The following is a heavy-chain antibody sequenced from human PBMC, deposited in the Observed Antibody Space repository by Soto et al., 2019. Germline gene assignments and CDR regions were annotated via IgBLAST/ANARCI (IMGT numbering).Heavy chain of an antibody. J-gene: IGHJ1*01. Sequence: EVQLVESGGGLIQPGGSLRLSCAASGFTVSSNYMSWVRQAPGNGLEWVSVIYSGGSTYYADSVKGRFTISRDNSKNTLYLQMNSLRAEDTAVYYCARDHVYGDYPEYFQHWGQGTLVTVSS. CDR2: IYSGGST. CDR3: ARDHVYGDYPEYFQH. CDR1: GFTVSSNY. D-gene: IGHD4-17*01. V-gene: IGHV3-53*01.